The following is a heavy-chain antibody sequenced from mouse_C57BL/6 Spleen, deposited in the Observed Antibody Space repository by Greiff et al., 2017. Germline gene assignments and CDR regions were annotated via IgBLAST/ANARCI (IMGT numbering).Heavy chain of an antibody. V-gene: IGHV5-17*01. CDR1: GFTFSDYG. Sequence: EVNVVESGGGLVKPGGSLKLSCAASGFTFSDYGMHWVRQAPEKGLEWVAYISSGSSTIYYADTVKGRFTISRDNAKNTLFLQMTSLRSEDTAMYYCARRYYGSSYRAMDYWGQGTSVTVSS. CDR2: ISSGSSTI. D-gene: IGHD1-1*01. J-gene: IGHJ4*01. CDR3: ARRYYGSSYRAMDY.